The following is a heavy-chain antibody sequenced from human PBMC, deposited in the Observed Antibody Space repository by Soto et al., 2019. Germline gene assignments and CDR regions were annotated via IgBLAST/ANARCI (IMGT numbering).Heavy chain of an antibody. CDR2: IYYSGST. J-gene: IGHJ5*02. Sequence: QVQLQESGPGLVKPSQTLPLTCTVSGGSISSGDYYWSWIRQHPGKGLEWIGYIYYSGSTYYNPSLKSRVTISVDTSKNQFSLKLSSVTAADTAVYYCARENDSSGYSNWFDPWGQGTLVTVSS. CDR3: ARENDSSGYSNWFDP. CDR1: GGSISSGDYY. D-gene: IGHD3-22*01. V-gene: IGHV4-31*03.